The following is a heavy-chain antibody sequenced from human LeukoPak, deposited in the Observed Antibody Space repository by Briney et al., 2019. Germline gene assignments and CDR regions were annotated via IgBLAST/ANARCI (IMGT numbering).Heavy chain of an antibody. J-gene: IGHJ4*02. V-gene: IGHV1-18*01. CDR1: GYSFTNYG. D-gene: IGHD4-17*01. CDR3: ATEGGWQPTDYGDSVY. CDR2: ISAYNGNT. Sequence: ASVKVSCKASGYSFTNYGITWVRQAPGQGLEWMGWISAYNGNTNYAQKFQGRVTMTTDTSTSTAYMELRSLRSDDTAVYYCATEGGWQPTDYGDSVYWGQGTLVTVSS.